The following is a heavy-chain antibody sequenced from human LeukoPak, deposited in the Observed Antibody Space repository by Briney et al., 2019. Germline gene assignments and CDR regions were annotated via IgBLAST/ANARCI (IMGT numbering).Heavy chain of an antibody. D-gene: IGHD1-1*01. J-gene: IGHJ4*02. CDR2: VNHSGST. CDR3: AVRVKRQRTLMRSQNFDS. Sequence: SETLSLTCAVYGESFSDYYWSWIRQPPGKGLEWIGEVNHSGSTSYNASLKSRVTISADPSTTQFSLKMTSVTAADPSVYYCAVRVKRQRTLMRSQNFDSWGQGALVTVSS. CDR1: GESFSDYY. V-gene: IGHV4-34*01.